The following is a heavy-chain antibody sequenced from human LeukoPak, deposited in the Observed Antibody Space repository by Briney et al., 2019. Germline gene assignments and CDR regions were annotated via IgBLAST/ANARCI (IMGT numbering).Heavy chain of an antibody. CDR2: ISVYNGNT. J-gene: IGHJ6*03. V-gene: IGHV1-18*01. Sequence: GASVKVSCKVSDYSFTSYGISWVRQAPGQGLEWMGWISVYNGNTNYAQKLQGRITMTTDTSTSTAYMELRSLRSDDTAVYYCARARGESYYYNYMDVWGKGTTVTVSS. D-gene: IGHD3-16*01. CDR1: DYSFTSYG. CDR3: ARARGESYYYNYMDV.